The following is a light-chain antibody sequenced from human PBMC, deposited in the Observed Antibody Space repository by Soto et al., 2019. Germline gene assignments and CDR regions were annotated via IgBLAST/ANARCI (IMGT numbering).Light chain of an antibody. V-gene: IGKV3-15*01. CDR2: SAS. CDR3: QQYHNWPLT. CDR1: QSVSTN. J-gene: IGKJ4*01. Sequence: EIVMTQSPVTLSVSPGERATLSCRASQSVSTNLAWYQQKPGQGPRLLIYSASTGATGIPARFSVSGSGTEFTLTISTLQSEDFAVYYCQQYHNWPLTFGGGTKVEI.